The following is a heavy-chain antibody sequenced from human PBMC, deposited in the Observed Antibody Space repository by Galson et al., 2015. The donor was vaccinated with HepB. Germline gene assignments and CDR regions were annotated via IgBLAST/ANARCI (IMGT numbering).Heavy chain of an antibody. V-gene: IGHV1-18*01. CDR3: ARAGYFDY. CDR1: GYNFSRYG. J-gene: IGHJ4*02. CDR2: ISAYTGNT. Sequence: VKVSCKASGYNFSRYGISWVRQAPGQGLEWMRWISAYTGNTNYAQNFQGRVTMTTDTSTNTAYMELRSLGSDDTAMYYCARAGYFDYWGRGTLVTVSS.